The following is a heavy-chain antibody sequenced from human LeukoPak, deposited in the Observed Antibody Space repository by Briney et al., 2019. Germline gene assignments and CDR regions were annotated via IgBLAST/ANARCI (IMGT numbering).Heavy chain of an antibody. J-gene: IGHJ3*02. CDR1: GGSISSYY. V-gene: IGHV4-59*08. Sequence: SETLSLTCTVSGGSISSYYWSWIRQPPGKGLEWIGYIYYSGSTNYNPSLKSRVTISVDTSENQFSLKLSSVTAADTAVYYCARWTTVVTRYAFDIWGQGTMVTVSS. CDR2: IYYSGST. CDR3: ARWTTVVTRYAFDI. D-gene: IGHD4-17*01.